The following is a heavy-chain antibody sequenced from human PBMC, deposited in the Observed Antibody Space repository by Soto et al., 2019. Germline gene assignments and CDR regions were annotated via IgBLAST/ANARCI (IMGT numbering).Heavy chain of an antibody. J-gene: IGHJ5*02. CDR2: IGYDGSNK. CDR1: GFTFSSYG. Sequence: QVQLVESGGGVVQPGRSLRLSCAASGFTFSSYGMHWVRQAPGKGLEWVAVIGYDGSNKYYADSVKGRFTISRDNSKNALYPQMNSLRAEDTAVYYCARDGGCRDGDTVGCNWFDPWGQGPLVTVSS. CDR3: ARDGGCRDGDTVGCNWFDP. D-gene: IGHD2-15*01. V-gene: IGHV3-33*01.